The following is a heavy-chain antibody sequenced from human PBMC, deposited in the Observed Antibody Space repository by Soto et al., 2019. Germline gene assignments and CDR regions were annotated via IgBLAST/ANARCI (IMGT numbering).Heavy chain of an antibody. CDR3: ARVLSGYSQFDY. J-gene: IGHJ4*01. CDR2: ISNSGST. D-gene: IGHD3-22*01. V-gene: IGHV4-59*01. CDR1: GGAIISYY. Sequence: SETLSLTCTVSGGAIISYYWSWIRQPPGKGLEWIGYISNSGSTNYNPSLKRLATISVATCKNQFSLKLSSVTAADTAVYERARVLSGYSQFDYWRHGTLVTFAS.